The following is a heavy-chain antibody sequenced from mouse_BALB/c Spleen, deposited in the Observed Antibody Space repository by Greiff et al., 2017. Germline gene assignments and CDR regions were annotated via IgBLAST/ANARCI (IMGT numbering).Heavy chain of an antibody. V-gene: IGHV5-17*02. J-gene: IGHJ3*01. CDR2: ISSGSSTI. CDR3: ARCYYGSSGWFAY. Sequence: DVMLVESGGGLVQPGGSRKLSCAASGFTFSSFGMHWVRQAPEKGLEWVAYISSGSSTIYYADTVKGRFTISRDNPKNTLFLQMTSLRSEDTAMYYCARCYYGSSGWFAYWGQGTLVTVSA. CDR1: GFTFSSFG. D-gene: IGHD1-1*01.